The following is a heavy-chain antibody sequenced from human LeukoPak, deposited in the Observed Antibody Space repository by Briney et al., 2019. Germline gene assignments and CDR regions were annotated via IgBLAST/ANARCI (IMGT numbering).Heavy chain of an antibody. J-gene: IGHJ4*02. CDR2: IKSKTDGGTT. Sequence: GGSLRLSCAASGFTFNYAWMSWVRQAPGKGLEWVGRIKSKTDGGTTDYAAPVKGRFTISRDDSKNTLYLQMNSLKTEDTAVYYCTTDGYNSPFDYWGQGTLVTVTS. CDR3: TTDGYNSPFDY. V-gene: IGHV3-15*01. D-gene: IGHD5-24*01. CDR1: GFTFNYAW.